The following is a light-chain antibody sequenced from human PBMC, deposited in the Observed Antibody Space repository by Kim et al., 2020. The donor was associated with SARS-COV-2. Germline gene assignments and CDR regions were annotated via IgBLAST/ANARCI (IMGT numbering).Light chain of an antibody. CDR1: SLINYY. CDR3: NSRDNGGHHLL. Sequence: SSELTQDPDVSVALGQTVTITCQGDSLINYYATWYQQRPGQAPLLVAYGRNDRPSGIPGRFSASSSGNTASLTITGGQAEDEADYYCNSRDNGGHHLLFG. CDR2: GRN. J-gene: IGLJ2*01. V-gene: IGLV3-19*01.